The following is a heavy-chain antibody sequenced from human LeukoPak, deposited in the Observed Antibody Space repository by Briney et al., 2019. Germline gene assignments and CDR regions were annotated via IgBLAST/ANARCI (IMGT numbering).Heavy chain of an antibody. CDR3: ARVSPHKRQLVSEYYMDV. V-gene: IGHV3-21*01. J-gene: IGHJ6*03. CDR1: GFTFSSYS. Sequence: PGGSLRLSCAASGFTFSSYSMNWVRQAPGKGLEWVSSISSSSSYIYYADSVKGRFTISRDNAKNSLYLQMNSLRAEDTAVYYCARVSPHKRQLVSEYYMDVWGKGTTVTVSS. CDR2: ISSSSSYI. D-gene: IGHD6-13*01.